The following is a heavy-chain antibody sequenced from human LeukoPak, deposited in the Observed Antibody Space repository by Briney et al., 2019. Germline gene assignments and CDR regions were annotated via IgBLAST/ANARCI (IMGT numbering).Heavy chain of an antibody. CDR3: ARVVPGTGFFC. Sequence: GGSLRLSCAASGFTFSSYTMNWVRQAPRKGLEWVSSISSSSSHIYYADSVKGRFTISRDNAKNSLYLQMNSLRAEDTAVYYCARVVPGTGFFCWGQGTLVTVSS. CDR2: ISSSSSHI. V-gene: IGHV3-21*01. CDR1: GFTFSSYT. J-gene: IGHJ4*02. D-gene: IGHD2-8*02.